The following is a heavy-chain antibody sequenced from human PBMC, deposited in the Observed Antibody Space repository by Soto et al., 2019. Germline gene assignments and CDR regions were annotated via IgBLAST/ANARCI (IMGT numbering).Heavy chain of an antibody. CDR1: GGSISSGAYY. CDR2: IYYSGST. D-gene: IGHD3-22*01. CDR3: ARDPRGYYDSSGPFDY. Sequence: PLETLSLTCSVSGGSISSGAYYWNWIRQHPRKGLEWIGYIYYSGSTNYNPSLKSRVTISVDTSKNQFSLKLSSVTAADTAVYYCARDPRGYYDSSGPFDYWGQGTLVTVSS. J-gene: IGHJ4*02. V-gene: IGHV4-61*08.